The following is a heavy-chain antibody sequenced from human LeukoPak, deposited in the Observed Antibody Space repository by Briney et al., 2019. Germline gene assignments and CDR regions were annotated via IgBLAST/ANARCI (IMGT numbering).Heavy chain of an antibody. CDR1: GFTFSSFA. D-gene: IGHD2-15*01. Sequence: PGGSLRLSCAASGFTFSSFAMSWVRQAPGKGLEWVSAISGSGSSTYYADSVKGRFTISRDNSKNTLYLQMNSLGAEDTAIYYCAEDPPRGGSNRCFDQWGQGTLVTVSS. CDR3: AEDPPRGGSNRCFDQ. J-gene: IGHJ4*02. V-gene: IGHV3-23*01. CDR2: ISGSGSST.